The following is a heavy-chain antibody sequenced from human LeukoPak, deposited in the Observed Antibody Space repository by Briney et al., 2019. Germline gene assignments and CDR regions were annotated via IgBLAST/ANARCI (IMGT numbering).Heavy chain of an antibody. D-gene: IGHD3-16*02. J-gene: IGHJ4*02. Sequence: GRSLRLSCAASGFTFSSYAMHWVRQAPGKGLEWVAVISYDGSNKYYADSVKGRFTISRDNSKNTLYLQMNSLRAEDTAVYYCARVGRPFGGVIVMNTGLDYWGQGTLVTVSS. V-gene: IGHV3-30-3*01. CDR2: ISYDGSNK. CDR3: ARVGRPFGGVIVMNTGLDY. CDR1: GFTFSSYA.